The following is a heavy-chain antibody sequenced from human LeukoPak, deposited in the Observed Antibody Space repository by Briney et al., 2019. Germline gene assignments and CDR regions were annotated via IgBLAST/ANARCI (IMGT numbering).Heavy chain of an antibody. CDR1: GGSISSGNYY. Sequence: PSETLSLTCTVSGGSISSGNYYWNWIRQPAGKGLEWIGRIYTGGSTNYNPSLKSRVTMSVDTSKNQFSLKLSSVTAADTAVYYCARDRVRRLDPWGQGILVTVSS. J-gene: IGHJ5*02. CDR2: IYTGGST. CDR3: ARDRVRRLDP. V-gene: IGHV4-61*02. D-gene: IGHD3-10*02.